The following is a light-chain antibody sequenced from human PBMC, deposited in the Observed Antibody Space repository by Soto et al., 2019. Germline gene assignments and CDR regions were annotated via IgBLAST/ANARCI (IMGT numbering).Light chain of an antibody. J-gene: IGKJ3*01. V-gene: IGKV1-33*01. CDR3: HQYDNLPTT. CDR1: QDISNY. Sequence: DIQMTQSPSSLSASVGDRVTITCQASQDISNYLNWYQQKPGKAPKLLIYGASNSETGIPSRFSGSGSGTDFTFTISSLQPEDIATYYCHQYDNLPTTLGPGTKVDIK. CDR2: GAS.